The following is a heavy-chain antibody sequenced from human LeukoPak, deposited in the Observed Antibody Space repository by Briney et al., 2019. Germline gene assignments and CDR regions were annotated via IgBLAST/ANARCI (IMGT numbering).Heavy chain of an antibody. CDR1: GGSISSYY. Sequence: SETLSLTCTVSGGSISSYYWSWIRQPAGKGLEWIGYIYYSGSTNYNPSLKSRVTISVDTSKNQFSLKLSSVTAADTAVYYCARGIVGATSDAFDIWGQGTMVTVSS. D-gene: IGHD1-26*01. CDR2: IYYSGST. CDR3: ARGIVGATSDAFDI. J-gene: IGHJ3*02. V-gene: IGHV4-59*01.